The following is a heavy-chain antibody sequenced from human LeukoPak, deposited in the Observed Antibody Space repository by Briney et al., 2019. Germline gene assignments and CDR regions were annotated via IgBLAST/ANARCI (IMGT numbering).Heavy chain of an antibody. Sequence: SETLSLTCTVSGGSISSDYWSWLRQPPGKGLEWIGYIYYSGSTYYHPSLKSRVTISVDTSKNQFSLKLSSVTAADTAVYYCARASGSGSYLDYWGQGTLVTVSS. J-gene: IGHJ4*02. CDR1: GGSISSDY. CDR2: IYYSGST. D-gene: IGHD3-10*01. CDR3: ARASGSGSYLDY. V-gene: IGHV4-30-4*08.